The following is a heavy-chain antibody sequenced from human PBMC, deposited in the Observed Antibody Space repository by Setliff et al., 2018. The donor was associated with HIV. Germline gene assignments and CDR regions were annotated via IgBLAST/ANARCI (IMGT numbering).Heavy chain of an antibody. CDR1: GDSVSSNSAT. CDR2: TYYRSKFYN. V-gene: IGHV6-1*01. J-gene: IGHJ4*02. D-gene: IGHD6-13*01. Sequence: PSQTLSLTCAISGDSVSSNSATWNWIRLSPSRGLEWLGRTYYRSKFYNDYAVSVKSRIIINPDTSKNQFSLQLNSVTPEDTAVYYCARGGKIAAAGGISDYWGQGTLVTVSS. CDR3: ARGGKIAAAGGISDY.